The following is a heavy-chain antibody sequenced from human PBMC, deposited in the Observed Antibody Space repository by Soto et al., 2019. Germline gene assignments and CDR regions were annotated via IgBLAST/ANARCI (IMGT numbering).Heavy chain of an antibody. CDR2: IYSDGTT. CDR1: GFTVSSNY. Sequence: GSLRLSCGASGFTVSSNYMSWVRQAPGKGLEWVSVIYSDGTTHYVDSVKGRFTISRDNSKNTLYLQMNSLRAEDTAVYYCTRHVWFADWGQGTLVTVSS. CDR3: TRHVWFAD. D-gene: IGHD3-10*01. V-gene: IGHV3-66*04. J-gene: IGHJ4*02.